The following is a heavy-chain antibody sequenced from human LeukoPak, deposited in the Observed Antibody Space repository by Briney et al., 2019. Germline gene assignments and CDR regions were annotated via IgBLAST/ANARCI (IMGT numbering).Heavy chain of an antibody. CDR3: ARVAVSGPTGWFDS. CDR1: GFTFSSYA. Sequence: GGSLRLSCAASGFTFSSYAMSWVRQAPGKGLEWVSAISGSGGSTYYADSVKGRFTISRDNVDNVVYLQMNSLGAEDTAVYYCARVAVSGPTGWFDSWGQGTLVIVPS. CDR2: ISGSGGST. J-gene: IGHJ5*01. D-gene: IGHD2-8*02. V-gene: IGHV3-23*01.